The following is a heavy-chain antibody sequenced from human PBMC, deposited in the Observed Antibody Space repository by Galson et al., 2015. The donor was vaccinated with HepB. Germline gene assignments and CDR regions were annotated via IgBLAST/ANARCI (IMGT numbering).Heavy chain of an antibody. CDR2: INAGNGNT. D-gene: IGHD3-10*01. CDR1: GSTFTSYA. CDR3: ARAPHDYYGSGSYGMDV. V-gene: IGHV1-3*01. J-gene: IGHJ6*02. Sequence: SVKVSCKASGSTFTSYAMHWVRQAPGQRLEWMGWINAGNGNTKYSQKFQGRVTITRDTSASTAYMELSSLRSEDTAVYYCARAPHDYYGSGSYGMDVWGQGTTVTVSS.